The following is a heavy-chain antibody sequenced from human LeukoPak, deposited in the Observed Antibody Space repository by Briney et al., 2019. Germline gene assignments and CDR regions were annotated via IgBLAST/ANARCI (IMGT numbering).Heavy chain of an antibody. Sequence: PGVSLRLSCAATGFTFSSYDMTWVLQSPANGLQWVSAVSRNGDSTYYADSVKGRLTISRDNSKNTLYLQMNSLRAEDTAVYYCAKDLIAVGEGYYFDYWGQGTLVTVSS. CDR2: VSRNGDST. V-gene: IGHV3-23*01. J-gene: IGHJ4*02. CDR1: GFTFSSYD. D-gene: IGHD6-19*01. CDR3: AKDLIAVGEGYYFDY.